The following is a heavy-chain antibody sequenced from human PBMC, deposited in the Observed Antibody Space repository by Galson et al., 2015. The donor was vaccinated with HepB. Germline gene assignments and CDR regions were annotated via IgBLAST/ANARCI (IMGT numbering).Heavy chain of an antibody. Sequence: SLRLSCAASGFTFNIYTMHWVRQAPGKGLERVATISSAEDIQYYADSVKGRFTISRDNSKNMLYLQMNSLRAEDTAVYYCTRDAMGRGSGSYSAFDYWGQGTLVTVSS. J-gene: IGHJ4*02. CDR2: ISSAEDIQ. CDR1: GFTFNIYT. V-gene: IGHV3-30-3*01. CDR3: TRDAMGRGSGSYSAFDY. D-gene: IGHD1-26*01.